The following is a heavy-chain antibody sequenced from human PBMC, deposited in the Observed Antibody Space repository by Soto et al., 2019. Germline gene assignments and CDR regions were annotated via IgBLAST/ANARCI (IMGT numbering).Heavy chain of an antibody. CDR3: ARPDFWSGYAFDY. J-gene: IGHJ4*02. Sequence: ASVKVSCKTSGYTFTAYGLSWVRQAPEQGLQWMGWISAHNGDTNYAPKFQGRITMTTDTSTSTAFMELRSLTSDDTAVYFCARPDFWSGYAFDYWGQGTLVTVSS. CDR2: ISAHNGDT. D-gene: IGHD3-3*01. CDR1: GYTFTAYG. V-gene: IGHV1-18*04.